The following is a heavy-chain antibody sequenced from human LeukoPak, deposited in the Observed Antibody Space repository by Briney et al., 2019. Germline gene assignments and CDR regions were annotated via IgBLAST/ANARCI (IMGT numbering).Heavy chain of an antibody. J-gene: IGHJ4*02. Sequence: GSLRLSCAASGFTFSSYSMNWVRQAPGKGLEWVSSISSSSSYIYYADSVKGRFTISRDNAKNSLYLQMNSLRAEDTAVYYCARDPSITNYYDSSGYSYFDYWGQGTLVTVSS. CDR1: GFTFSSYS. CDR2: ISSSSSYI. D-gene: IGHD3-22*01. V-gene: IGHV3-21*01. CDR3: ARDPSITNYYDSSGYSYFDY.